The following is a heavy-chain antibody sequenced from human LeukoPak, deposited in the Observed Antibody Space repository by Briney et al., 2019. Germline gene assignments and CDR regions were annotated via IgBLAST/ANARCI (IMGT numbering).Heavy chain of an antibody. Sequence: PSETLSLTCTVSGGSISSYYWSWIRQPAGKGLDWIGRIHTTGGTRYNPYLKSRITMSIDASKNQFSLKLSSVTAADTAVYYCARDLALGYCPSSSCSSPLFDYWGQGTLVTVSS. V-gene: IGHV4-4*07. J-gene: IGHJ4*02. CDR1: GGSISSYY. D-gene: IGHD2-2*01. CDR2: IHTTGGT. CDR3: ARDLALGYCPSSSCSSPLFDY.